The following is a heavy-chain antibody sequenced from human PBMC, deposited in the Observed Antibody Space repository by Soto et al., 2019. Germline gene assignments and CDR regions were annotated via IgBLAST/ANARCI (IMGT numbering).Heavy chain of an antibody. CDR1: GGSISSYY. J-gene: IGHJ4*02. Sequence: QVQLQESGPGLVKPSETLSLTCTVSGGSISSYYWSWIRQPPGKGLEWIGYIYYSGSTNYNPSLKSRVTISVDTSKNQFSLKLSSVTAADTAVYYCARYIGGHNFDYWGQGTLVTVSS. CDR2: IYYSGST. CDR3: ARYIGGHNFDY. V-gene: IGHV4-59*01. D-gene: IGHD5-12*01.